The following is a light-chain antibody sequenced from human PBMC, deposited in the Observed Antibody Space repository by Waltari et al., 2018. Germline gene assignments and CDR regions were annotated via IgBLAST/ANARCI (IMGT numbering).Light chain of an antibody. Sequence: LVLTQSPSASASLGASVKPTCTLSTCHSSNVIACHQQQPEKGPRYLMKVNSDGSHSKGDKIPDRFSGSSSGAEHYLTISSLQSEDEADYYCQTGGHGTWVFGGGTKLTVL. CDR1: TCHSSNV. CDR2: VNSDGSH. J-gene: IGLJ3*02. V-gene: IGLV4-69*01. CDR3: QTGGHGTWV.